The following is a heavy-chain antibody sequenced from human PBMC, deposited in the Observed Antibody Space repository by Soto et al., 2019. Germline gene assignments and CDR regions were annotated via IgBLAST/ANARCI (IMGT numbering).Heavy chain of an antibody. J-gene: IGHJ6*02. CDR2: TYYRSKWYN. CDR3: ARARGQYCSSTRCLAAYYYYYGMDV. CDR1: GDSVSSNSAA. Sequence: SQTLSLTCVISGDSVSSNSAAWNWIRQSPSRGLDWLGWTYYRSKWYNDYAVSVKSRITVNPDTSKNRFSLQLNSVTHEDTAVYYCARARGQYCSSTRCLAAYYYYYGMDVLGQGTTVTVS. D-gene: IGHD2-2*01. V-gene: IGHV6-1*01.